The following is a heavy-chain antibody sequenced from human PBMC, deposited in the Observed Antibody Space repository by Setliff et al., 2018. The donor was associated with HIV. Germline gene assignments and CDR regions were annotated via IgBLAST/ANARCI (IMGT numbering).Heavy chain of an antibody. CDR1: GYTFTSYG. V-gene: IGHV1-18*01. CDR2: ISDYNSNT. Sequence: GASVKVSCKASGYTFTSYGLSWVRQAPGQGLEWMGWISDYNSNTEYAQKPQGRVTMTKDTSTSTAYMELRSLRPDDTAVYFCARRADWFDLWGQGTLVTGSS. J-gene: IGHJ5*02. CDR3: ARRADWFDL.